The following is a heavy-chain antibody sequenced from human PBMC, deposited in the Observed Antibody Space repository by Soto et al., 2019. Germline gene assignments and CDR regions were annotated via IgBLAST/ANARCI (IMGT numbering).Heavy chain of an antibody. CDR3: TTEFGFSSGQNDN. V-gene: IGHV3-15*07. Sequence: EVQLVESGGDLVKPGGSLRLSCAGYGFSFNTAWLTWVRQAPGKGLEWVARLKGKSVGGTTDYAAPVTGRFSISSDDSKNMLYLHMNNLKIEDTAVYYCTTEFGFSSGQNDNWGQGTLVTVSS. D-gene: IGHD3-22*01. CDR1: GFSFNTAW. J-gene: IGHJ4*02. CDR2: LKGKSVGGTT.